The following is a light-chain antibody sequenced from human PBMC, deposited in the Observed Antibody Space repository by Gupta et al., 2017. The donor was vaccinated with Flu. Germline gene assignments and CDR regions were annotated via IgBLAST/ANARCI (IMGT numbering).Light chain of an antibody. CDR3: SSYTTSYTFV. V-gene: IGLV2-18*02. CDR2: EVS. J-gene: IGLJ1*01. CDR1: GSDGGTYNR. Sequence: TGSDGGTYNRVSWYRQPPGTAPQLIIYEVSNRPSGFPDRFSGSKSGNTASLTISGPQGEDEADYYCSSYTTSYTFVVGTGTKVTVL.